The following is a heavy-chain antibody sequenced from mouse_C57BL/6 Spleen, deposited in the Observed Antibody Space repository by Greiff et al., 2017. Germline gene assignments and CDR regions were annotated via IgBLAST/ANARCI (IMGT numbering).Heavy chain of an antibody. CDR3: ASLPITTVVATDAMDY. J-gene: IGHJ4*01. V-gene: IGHV1-80*01. CDR1: GYAFSSYW. CDR2: IYPGDGDT. Sequence: VQLVESGAELVKPGASVKISCKASGYAFSSYWMNWVKQRPGKGLEWIGQIYPGDGDTNYNGKFKGKATLTADKSSSTAYMQLSSLTSEDSAVYFCASLPITTVVATDAMDYWGQGTSVTVSS. D-gene: IGHD1-1*01.